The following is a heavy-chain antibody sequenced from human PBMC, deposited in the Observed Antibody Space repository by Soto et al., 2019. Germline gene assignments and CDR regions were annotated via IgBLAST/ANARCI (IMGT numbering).Heavy chain of an antibody. J-gene: IGHJ1*01. CDR2: INYSGST. D-gene: IGHD2-15*01. V-gene: IGHV4-39*01. CDR1: GGSISSSSYY. Sequence: SETLSLTCTVSGGSISSSSYYWGWIRQPPGKGLEWIGSINYSGSTYYNPSLKSRVTISVDTSKNQFSLKLSSVTAADTAVYYCALVVAATPTYFQHWGQGTLVTVSS. CDR3: ALVVAATPTYFQH.